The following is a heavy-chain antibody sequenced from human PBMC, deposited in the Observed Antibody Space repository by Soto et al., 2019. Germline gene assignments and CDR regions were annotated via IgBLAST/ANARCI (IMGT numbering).Heavy chain of an antibody. CDR1: GFTFRSFG. CDR3: AKVLPATGIEGGGDAFDI. J-gene: IGHJ3*02. CDR2: ISYDGTNK. D-gene: IGHD1-26*01. Sequence: PGGSLRLSCAASGFTFRSFGMHWIRQAPGKGLEWVALISYDGTNKYYADSVRCRFTISRDNSKNTLYLEMNTLRVEDTAVYYCAKVLPATGIEGGGDAFDIWGQGTMVTVSS. V-gene: IGHV3-30*18.